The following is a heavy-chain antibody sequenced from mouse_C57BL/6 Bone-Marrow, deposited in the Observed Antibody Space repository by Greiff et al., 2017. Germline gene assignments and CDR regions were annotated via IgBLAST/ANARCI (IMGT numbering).Heavy chain of an antibody. Sequence: QVTLKVSGPGILQPSQTLSLTCSFSGFSLSTFGMGVGWIRQPSGKGLEWLAHIWWDDDKYYNPALKSRLTISKDTSKNQVFLKIANVDTADTATYYCARPNDYGSSYVPLYWYFDVWGTGTTVTVSS. J-gene: IGHJ1*03. CDR3: ARPNDYGSSYVPLYWYFDV. CDR1: GFSLSTFGMG. CDR2: IWWDDDK. D-gene: IGHD1-1*01. V-gene: IGHV8-8*01.